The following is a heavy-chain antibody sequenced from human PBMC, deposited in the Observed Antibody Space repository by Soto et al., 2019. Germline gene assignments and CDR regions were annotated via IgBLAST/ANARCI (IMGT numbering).Heavy chain of an antibody. Sequence: QVQLVQSGAEVKKPGSSVKVSCKASGGTFSSYTISWVRQAPGQGLEWMGRIIPILGIANYAQKFQGRVTITADKSTSTAYMELSSLRSDDTAVYYCARDPYSSSWEATTADYWGQGTLVTVSS. CDR2: IIPILGIA. CDR1: GGTFSSYT. J-gene: IGHJ4*02. D-gene: IGHD6-13*01. V-gene: IGHV1-69*08. CDR3: ARDPYSSSWEATTADY.